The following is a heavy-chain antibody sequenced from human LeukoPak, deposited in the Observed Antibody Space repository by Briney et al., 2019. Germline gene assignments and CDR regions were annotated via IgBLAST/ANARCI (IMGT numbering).Heavy chain of an antibody. J-gene: IGHJ4*02. V-gene: IGHV3-66*01. D-gene: IGHD3-10*01. CDR2: IYSAGST. CDR1: GFXVGNNY. CDR3: ARDSRALWFGESHY. Sequence: GGSLRLSCAASGFXVGNNYMSWVRQAPGKGREWLSLIYSAGSTYYADSVRGRFTISRDSSKNTLFLQLNSLRAEDTAVYYCARDSRALWFGESHYWGQGTLVTVSS.